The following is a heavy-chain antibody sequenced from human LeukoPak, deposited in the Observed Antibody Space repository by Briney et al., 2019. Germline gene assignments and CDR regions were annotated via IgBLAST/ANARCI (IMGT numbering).Heavy chain of an antibody. Sequence: SETLSLTCAVYGGSFSGYYWSWIRQPPGKGLEWIGEINHSGSTNYNPSLKSRVTISVDTSKNQFSLKLSSVTAADTAVYYCARDRYSYGYNHWGQGTLVTVSS. CDR3: ARDRYSYGYNH. CDR1: GGSFSGYY. V-gene: IGHV4-34*01. D-gene: IGHD5-18*01. J-gene: IGHJ4*02. CDR2: INHSGST.